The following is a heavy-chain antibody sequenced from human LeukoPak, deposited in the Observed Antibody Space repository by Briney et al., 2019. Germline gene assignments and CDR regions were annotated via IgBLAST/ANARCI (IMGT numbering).Heavy chain of an antibody. D-gene: IGHD6-19*01. V-gene: IGHV4-39*07. Sequence: SETLSLTCTVSGGSISNSHYYWGWIRQPPGKGLEWIGSIYCSGSTYYSPSLKSRVTISVDTSKNQFSLKLRSVTAADTAVYYCARGAVAYYYFDNWGQGTLVTVSS. CDR2: IYCSGST. J-gene: IGHJ4*02. CDR1: GGSISNSHYY. CDR3: ARGAVAYYYFDN.